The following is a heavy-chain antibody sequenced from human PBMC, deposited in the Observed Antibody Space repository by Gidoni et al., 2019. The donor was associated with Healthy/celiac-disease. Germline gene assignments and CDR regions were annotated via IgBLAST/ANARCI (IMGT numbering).Heavy chain of an antibody. CDR2: INPYSGGT. CDR3: ARGFSYGSGSYSFDGSDY. Sequence: QVQLVQSGAEVKKPGASVKVSCKAAGYTFTGYYLHWVRPDPGHGLEWMGWINPYSGGTNYAQKFQGLVTMTMDTSISTAYLELSRLRSDDTAVYYCARGFSYGSGSYSFDGSDYWGQGTLVTVSS. D-gene: IGHD3-10*01. V-gene: IGHV1-2*04. J-gene: IGHJ4*02. CDR1: GYTFTGYY.